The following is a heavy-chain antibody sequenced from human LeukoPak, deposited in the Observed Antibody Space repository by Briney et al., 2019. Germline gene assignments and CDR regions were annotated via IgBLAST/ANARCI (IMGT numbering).Heavy chain of an antibody. Sequence: PGGSLRLSCAASGFTFSSYAMSWVRQAPGKGLEWVSGISGSGDRTYYAESVKGRLTISRDNSKNTLDVQMNSLRAEDTAVYYCAKEVGATMLGRLHYWGQGALVTVSS. CDR3: AKEVGATMLGRLHY. D-gene: IGHD1-26*01. CDR1: GFTFSSYA. CDR2: ISGSGDRT. V-gene: IGHV3-23*01. J-gene: IGHJ4*02.